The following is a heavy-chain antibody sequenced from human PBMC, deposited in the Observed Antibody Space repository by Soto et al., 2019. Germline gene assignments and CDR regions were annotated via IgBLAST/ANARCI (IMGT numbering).Heavy chain of an antibody. D-gene: IGHD1-26*01. V-gene: IGHV4-61*08. J-gene: IGHJ4*02. CDR2: IYYSGST. CDR1: GDSVSSGGYY. Sequence: TSETLSLTCTVFGDSVSSGGYYWSWIRQPPGKGLEWIGYIYYSGSTNYNPSLKSRVTISVDTSKNQFSLKLSSVTAADTAVYYCARVNRELLGGYYFDYWGQGTLVTVSS. CDR3: ARVNRELLGGYYFDY.